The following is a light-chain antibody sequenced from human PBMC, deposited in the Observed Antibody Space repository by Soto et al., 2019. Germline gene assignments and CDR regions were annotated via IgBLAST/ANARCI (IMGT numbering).Light chain of an antibody. Sequence: QSALTQPPSASGSPGQSVTISCTGTSSDVGAYNYVSWYQQHAGKAPKLVIYEVTKRPSGVPDRFSGSKSANTASLTVSWLQAEDEADYYCSSFASSNTGVFGGGTKLTVL. CDR1: SSDVGAYNY. J-gene: IGLJ3*02. V-gene: IGLV2-8*01. CDR3: SSFASSNTGV. CDR2: EVT.